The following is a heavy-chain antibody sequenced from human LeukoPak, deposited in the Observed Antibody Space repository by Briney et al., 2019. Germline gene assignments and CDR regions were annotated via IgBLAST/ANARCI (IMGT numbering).Heavy chain of an antibody. D-gene: IGHD6-19*01. CDR3: ARVRGSYTSGYYSIDY. Sequence: PGGSLRLSCAASGFTFSGYYMSWIRQAPGMGLEWVSYISGSSSYTNYADSVKGRFTISRDNAKNSLSLQMNSLRAEDTAVYYCARVRGSYTSGYYSIDYWGQGTLVTVSS. CDR2: ISGSSSYT. V-gene: IGHV3-11*06. CDR1: GFTFSGYY. J-gene: IGHJ4*02.